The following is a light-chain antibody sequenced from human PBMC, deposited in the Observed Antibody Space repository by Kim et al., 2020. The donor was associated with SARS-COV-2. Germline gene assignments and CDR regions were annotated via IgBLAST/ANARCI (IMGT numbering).Light chain of an antibody. J-gene: IGLJ3*02. CDR2: QDN. V-gene: IGLV3-1*01. CDR3: QAWDSNIGGV. Sequence: SYELTQPPSVSVSPGQTATITCSGDKLGDKYGCWYQQKPGQSPVLVIYQDNKRPSGIPERFSGSNSGNTATLTISGTQPMDEADYYCQAWDSNIGGVFGGGTKVTVL. CDR1: KLGDKY.